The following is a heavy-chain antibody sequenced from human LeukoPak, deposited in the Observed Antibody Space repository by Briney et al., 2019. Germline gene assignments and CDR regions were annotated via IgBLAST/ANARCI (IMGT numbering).Heavy chain of an antibody. CDR1: GGSVSSSNYY. V-gene: IGHV4-39*01. J-gene: IGHJ4*02. CDR3: ARQVRACTNGVCYRTFFDF. D-gene: IGHD2-8*01. CDR2: IYYSGST. Sequence: PSETLSLTCTVSGGSVSSSNYYWGWIRQPPGQGLEWIGSIYYSGSTYYNPTLKSRVTISVDTSKNQFSLKLSSVTAADTAVYYCARQVRACTNGVCYRTFFDFWGQGTLVTVSS.